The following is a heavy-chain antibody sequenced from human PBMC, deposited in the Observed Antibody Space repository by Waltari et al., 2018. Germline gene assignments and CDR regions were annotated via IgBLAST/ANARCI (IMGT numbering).Heavy chain of an antibody. Sequence: EVQLLESGGGLVRPGGSLRLSCEASGFNFDSYAMSWVRQSSGKGLEGVAAVSGNGLRTYYADSVKGRFTISRDNSKNTVSLEMNSLRADDTAVYYCTKSGSFFYDASAAIFDPWGQGTRVTVSS. V-gene: IGHV3-23*01. CDR2: VSGNGLRT. J-gene: IGHJ5*02. CDR1: GFNFDSYA. D-gene: IGHD3-16*01. CDR3: TKSGSFFYDASAAIFDP.